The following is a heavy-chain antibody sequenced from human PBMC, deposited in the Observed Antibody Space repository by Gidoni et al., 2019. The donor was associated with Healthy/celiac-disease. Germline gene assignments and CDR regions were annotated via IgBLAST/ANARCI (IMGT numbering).Heavy chain of an antibody. CDR2: IKSKTDGETT. Sequence: EVQLVESGGGLVKPGGPLRLSCAASEFTFRNAWMSWVRQVPGKGPEWVCRIKSKTDGETTDYAAPVKGRFTISRDDSKNTLYLQMNSLKTEDTAVYYCTTSVFSSPIDYWGQGTLVTVSS. CDR1: EFTFRNAW. J-gene: IGHJ4*02. V-gene: IGHV3-15*01. D-gene: IGHD3-3*01. CDR3: TTSVFSSPIDY.